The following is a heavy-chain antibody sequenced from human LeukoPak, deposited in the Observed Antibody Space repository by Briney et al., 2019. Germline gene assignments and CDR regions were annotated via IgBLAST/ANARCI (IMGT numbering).Heavy chain of an antibody. V-gene: IGHV3-21*01. CDR1: GFTFSSYA. J-gene: IGHJ4*02. CDR3: VRGGGDDPPDH. D-gene: IGHD5-12*01. Sequence: PGGSLRLSCAASGFTFSSYAMSWVRQAPGKGLEWVSFISKSGNYIYYGGSLKGRCTISRDNAKRSLYLQLSSLRVEDTAVYYCVRGGGDDPPDHWGQGTLVAVTS. CDR2: ISKSGNYI.